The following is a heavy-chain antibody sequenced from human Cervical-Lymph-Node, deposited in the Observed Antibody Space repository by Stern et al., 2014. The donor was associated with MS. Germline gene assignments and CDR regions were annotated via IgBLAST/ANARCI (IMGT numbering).Heavy chain of an antibody. D-gene: IGHD3-10*01. V-gene: IGHV3-30-3*01. CDR2: VSYDGTRS. CDR3: ARGGRGVGLEY. CDR1: GFTFSTYA. J-gene: IGHJ4*02. Sequence: MQLVESGGGVVQPGRSLSLSCVASGFTFSTYAMHWVRQAPGTGLEWAAFVSYDGTRSTSTDSVKARFTISRDNSKNTLYLHMNSLRDEDTAVYFCARGGRGVGLEYWGQGALVTVSS.